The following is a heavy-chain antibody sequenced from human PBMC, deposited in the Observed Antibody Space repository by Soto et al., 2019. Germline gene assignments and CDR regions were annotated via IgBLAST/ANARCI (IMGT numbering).Heavy chain of an antibody. V-gene: IGHV4-30-4*01. CDR3: ARVKAGVVY. Sequence: QVQLQESGPGLVKPSQTLTLTCTVSGGSISSGDYFWSWIRQPPGKGLEWIGYIYYSGSTYYNPSLXXRXTXXLDTSKNQFSLKLSSVTAADTAVYYCARVKAGVVYWGQGTLVTVFS. CDR1: GGSISSGDYF. J-gene: IGHJ4*02. D-gene: IGHD6-13*01. CDR2: IYYSGST.